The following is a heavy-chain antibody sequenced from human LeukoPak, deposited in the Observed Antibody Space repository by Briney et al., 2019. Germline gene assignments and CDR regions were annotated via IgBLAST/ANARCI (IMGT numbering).Heavy chain of an antibody. Sequence: KPSETLSLTCAVSGSSISSGYYWGWIRQPPGKGLEWLGSIYHSGSTYYNPSLKSRVTISVDTSKNQFSLKLSSVTAADTAVYYCARLSQYGSGSYSYYYYYMDVWGKGTTVTVSS. CDR1: GSSISSGYY. CDR2: IYHSGST. J-gene: IGHJ6*03. D-gene: IGHD3-10*01. CDR3: ARLSQYGSGSYSYYYYYMDV. V-gene: IGHV4-38-2*01.